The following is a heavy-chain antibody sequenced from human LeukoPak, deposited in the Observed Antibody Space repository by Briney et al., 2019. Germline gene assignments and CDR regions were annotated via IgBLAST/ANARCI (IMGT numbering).Heavy chain of an antibody. D-gene: IGHD6-6*01. Sequence: SETLSLTCTVSGGSISSSDYYWAWIRQPPGKGLEWIGSINYGGSTYYNPSLKSRVTISVDTSKNQFSLKLSSVTAADTGVYYCARDGIAARTTPTYYYYYMDVWGKGTTVTVSS. V-gene: IGHV4-39*07. CDR2: INYGGST. CDR3: ARDGIAARTTPTYYYYYMDV. CDR1: GGSISSSDYY. J-gene: IGHJ6*03.